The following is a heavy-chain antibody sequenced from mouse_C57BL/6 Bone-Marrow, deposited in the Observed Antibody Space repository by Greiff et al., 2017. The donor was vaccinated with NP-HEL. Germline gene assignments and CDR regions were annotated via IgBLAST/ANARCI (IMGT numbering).Heavy chain of an antibody. Sequence: QVQLQQSGAELVRPGSSVKLSCKASGYTFTSYWMHWVKQRPIQGLEWIGNIDPSDSETHYNQKFKDKATLTVDKSSSTAYMQLSSLTSEDSAVYYCARRRVTTGWYFDYWGQGTTLTVSS. CDR2: IDPSDSET. CDR1: GYTFTSYW. J-gene: IGHJ2*01. CDR3: ARRRVTTGWYFDY. D-gene: IGHD2-2*01. V-gene: IGHV1-52*01.